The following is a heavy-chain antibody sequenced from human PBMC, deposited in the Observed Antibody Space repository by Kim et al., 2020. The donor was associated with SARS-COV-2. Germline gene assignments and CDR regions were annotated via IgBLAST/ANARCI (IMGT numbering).Heavy chain of an antibody. CDR2: ISWNSGSI. V-gene: IGHV3-9*01. D-gene: IGHD6-19*01. Sequence: GGSLRLSCAASGFTFDDYAMHWVRQAPGKGLEWVSGISWNSGSIGYADSVKGRFTISRDNAKNSLYLQMNSLRAEDTALYYCAKSGWYFRYYYYMDVWGKGTTVTVSS. J-gene: IGHJ6*03. CDR1: GFTFDDYA. CDR3: AKSGWYFRYYYYMDV.